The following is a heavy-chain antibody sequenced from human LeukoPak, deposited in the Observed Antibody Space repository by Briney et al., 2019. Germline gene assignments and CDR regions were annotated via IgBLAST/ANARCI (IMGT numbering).Heavy chain of an antibody. V-gene: IGHV3-48*04. CDR2: ISSSGSTI. J-gene: IGHJ6*04. CDR3: AELGITMIGGV. CDR1: GFTFSSYS. Sequence: GGSLRLSCAASGFTFSSYSMNWVRQAPGKGLEWVSYISSSGSTIYYADSVKGRFTISRDNAKNSLYLQMNSLRAEDTAVYYCAELGITMIGGVWGKGTTVTITS. D-gene: IGHD3-10*02.